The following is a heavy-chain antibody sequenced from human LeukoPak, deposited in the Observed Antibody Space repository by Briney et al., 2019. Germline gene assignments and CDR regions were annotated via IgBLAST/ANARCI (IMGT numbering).Heavy chain of an antibody. J-gene: IGHJ4*02. D-gene: IGHD3-22*01. CDR1: GFTFSDYY. CDR2: ISSSGSTI. V-gene: IGHV3-11*04. CDR3: ARDKYYYDSSGLWGY. Sequence: GGSLRLSCAASGFTFSDYYMSWIRQAPGKGLEWVSYISSSGSTIYYADSVKGRLTISRDNDKNSLYLQMHSLRAEDTAVYYCARDKYYYDSSGLWGYWGQGTLVTVSS.